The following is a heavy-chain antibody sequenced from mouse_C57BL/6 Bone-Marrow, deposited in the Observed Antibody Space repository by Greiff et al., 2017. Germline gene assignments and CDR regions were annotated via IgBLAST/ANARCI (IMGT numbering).Heavy chain of an antibody. Sequence: VQLQQSGAELARPGASVKLSCKASGYTFTSYGISWVKQRTGQGLEWIGEIYPRSGNTYYNEKFKGKATLTADKSSSTAYMELRSLTSEDSAVYFCARLIYYDYGGDAMDYWGQGTSVTVSS. CDR2: IYPRSGNT. CDR1: GYTFTSYG. CDR3: ARLIYYDYGGDAMDY. D-gene: IGHD2-4*01. V-gene: IGHV1-81*01. J-gene: IGHJ4*01.